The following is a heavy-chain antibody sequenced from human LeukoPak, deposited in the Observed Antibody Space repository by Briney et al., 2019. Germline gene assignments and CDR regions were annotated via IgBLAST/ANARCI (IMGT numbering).Heavy chain of an antibody. CDR3: ASGLVGGTNY. J-gene: IGHJ4*02. V-gene: IGHV3-74*01. CDR2: INSDGSGT. D-gene: IGHD1-26*01. CDR1: GFTFSSYW. Sequence: PGGSLRLSLAASGFTFSSYWMHWVRQAPGKGLVLISNINSDGSGTTYADSVKGRFTISRDNAKKTLYLQMNSLRVEDTAVYYCASGLVGGTNYWGQGTLVTVSS.